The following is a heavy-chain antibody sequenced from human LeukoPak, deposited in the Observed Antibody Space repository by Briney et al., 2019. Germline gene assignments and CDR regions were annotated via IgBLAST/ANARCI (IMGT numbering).Heavy chain of an antibody. J-gene: IGHJ4*02. D-gene: IGHD3-22*01. CDR1: GFTFSSYA. CDR2: ISGSGGST. Sequence: PGGSLRLSCAASGFTFSSYAMSWVRQAPGKGLEWVSAISGSGGSTYYADSVKGRFTISRDNSKNTLYLQMNSLRAEDTAVYYCAKVLDTYYYDSSGYYFDYWGQGTLVTVSS. CDR3: AKVLDTYYYDSSGYYFDY. V-gene: IGHV3-23*01.